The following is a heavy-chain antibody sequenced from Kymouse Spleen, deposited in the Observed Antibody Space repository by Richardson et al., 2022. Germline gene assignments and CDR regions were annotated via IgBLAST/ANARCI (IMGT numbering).Heavy chain of an antibody. CDR3: ARGGGAARPYYFDY. D-gene: IGHD6-6*01. CDR1: GGSFSGYY. J-gene: IGHJ4*02. V-gene: IGHV4-34*01. CDR2: INHSGST. Sequence: QVQLQQWGAGLLKPSETLSLTCAVYGGSFSGYYWSWIRQPPGKGLEWIGEINHSGSTNYNPSLKSRVTISVDTSKNQFSLKLSSVTAADTAVYYCARGGGAARPYYFDYWGQGTLVTVSS.